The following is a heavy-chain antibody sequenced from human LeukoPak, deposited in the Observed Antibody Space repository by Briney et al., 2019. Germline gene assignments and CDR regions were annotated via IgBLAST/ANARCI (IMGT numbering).Heavy chain of an antibody. CDR2: IYPGDSDT. D-gene: IGHD3-16*01. V-gene: IGHV5-51*01. Sequence: GESLKISCKGSGFHFTSYWIGWVRPMPGQGLELMGIIYPGDSDTRYSPSCQGQVTISADKSISTAFLQWSSLKASDTAMYYCATTAGSAWGSAFDIWGQGTMVTVSS. CDR3: ATTAGSAWGSAFDI. J-gene: IGHJ3*02. CDR1: GFHFTSYW.